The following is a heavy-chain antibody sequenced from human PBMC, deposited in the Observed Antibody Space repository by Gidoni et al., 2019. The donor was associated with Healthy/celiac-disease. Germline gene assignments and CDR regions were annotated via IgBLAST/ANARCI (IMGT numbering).Heavy chain of an antibody. J-gene: IGHJ4*02. D-gene: IGHD3-22*01. Sequence: QVTLKEPGPVLAKPTETLTRTCTDSGFPRSTARMGVSWIRQPPGKALEWLAHIFANDEKSYSTSLKSRLTISKDTSKSQVVLTMTNMDPVDTATYYCARIYHGYYDSSGYPDYWGQGTLVTVSS. CDR2: IFANDEK. V-gene: IGHV2-26*01. CDR3: ARIYHGYYDSSGYPDY. CDR1: GFPRSTARMG.